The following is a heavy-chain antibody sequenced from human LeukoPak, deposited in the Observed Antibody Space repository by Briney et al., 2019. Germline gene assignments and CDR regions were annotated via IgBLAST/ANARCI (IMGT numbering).Heavy chain of an antibody. CDR1: GGSISSYY. CDR2: IYYSGST. CDR3: ARSLEMATIIDY. V-gene: IGHV4-59*08. J-gene: IGHJ4*02. D-gene: IGHD5-24*01. Sequence: SETLSLTCTVSGGSISSYYWSWIRQPPGKGLEWIGYIYYSGSTNYNPSLKSRVTMSVDTSKDQFSLKLSSVTAADTAVYYCARSLEMATIIDYWGQGTLVTVSS.